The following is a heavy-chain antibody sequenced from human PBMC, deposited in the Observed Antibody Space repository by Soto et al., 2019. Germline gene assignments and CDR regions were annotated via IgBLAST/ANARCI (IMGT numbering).Heavy chain of an antibody. CDR3: ATLIRGYTYGVFDY. J-gene: IGHJ4*02. V-gene: IGHV5-51*01. CDR1: GYSFPIYW. CDR2: IYPGDPDT. Sequence: GESLKVSCKASGYSFPIYWIGWVRQMPGKCLELMGIIYPGDPDTRYSPSFQGQVTVSADNSISTAYLQWSSLKASDTAMYYCATLIRGYTYGVFDYWGQGTLVTVSS. D-gene: IGHD5-18*01.